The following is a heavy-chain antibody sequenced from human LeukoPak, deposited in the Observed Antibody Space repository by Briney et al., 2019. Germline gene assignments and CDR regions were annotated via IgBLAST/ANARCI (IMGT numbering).Heavy chain of an antibody. V-gene: IGHV3-53*01. J-gene: IGHJ4*02. Sequence: GGSLRLSCAASGFTVSSNYMSWVRQAPGKGLEWVSIIYSGGSTYYADSVRGRFTISRDNSKNTLYLQMNSLRAEDTAIYYCAKNGHGSGSYYPRTKYYFDYWGQGTLVTVSS. D-gene: IGHD3-10*01. CDR2: IYSGGST. CDR3: AKNGHGSGSYYPRTKYYFDY. CDR1: GFTVSSNY.